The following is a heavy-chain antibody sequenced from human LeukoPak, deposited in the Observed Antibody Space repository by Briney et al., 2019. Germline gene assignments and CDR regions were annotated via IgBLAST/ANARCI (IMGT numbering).Heavy chain of an antibody. Sequence: GGSLRLXCAASGFTFDDYGMSWVRQAPGKVLEWVSGINWNGGSTGYADSVKGRFTISRDNAKNSLYLQMNSLRAEDTALYYCTRRRSSGYYLYYFDYWGQGTLVTVSS. CDR1: GFTFDDYG. D-gene: IGHD3-22*01. CDR2: INWNGGST. J-gene: IGHJ4*02. V-gene: IGHV3-20*04. CDR3: TRRRSSGYYLYYFDY.